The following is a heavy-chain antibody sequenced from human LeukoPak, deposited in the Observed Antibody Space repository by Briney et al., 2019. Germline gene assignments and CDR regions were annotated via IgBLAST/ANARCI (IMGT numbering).Heavy chain of an antibody. Sequence: SETLSLTCTVSGGSISSYYWSWIRQPPGKGLEWIGYLFYSGNTNSNPSLKSRVTISTDTSKNQFSLRLKSVTAADTAVYYCARLPNYYDSSGNDYWGQGTLVTVSS. CDR2: LFYSGNT. CDR3: ARLPNYYDSSGNDY. CDR1: GGSISSYY. V-gene: IGHV4-59*01. J-gene: IGHJ4*02. D-gene: IGHD3-22*01.